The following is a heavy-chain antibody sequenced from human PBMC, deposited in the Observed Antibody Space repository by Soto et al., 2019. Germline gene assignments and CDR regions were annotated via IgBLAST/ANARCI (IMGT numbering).Heavy chain of an antibody. Sequence: QVQLVESGGGLVKPGGPRRLSCAASGFTFSDSYMSWIRQAPGKGLEWISYITFSGNTVYYAASLKGRFTISRDNAKNSLYLQMNRLRAEDMAVSYCAIVSWREKYGMDVWGQGTTVTVSS. CDR1: GFTFSDSY. V-gene: IGHV3-11*01. CDR2: ITFSGNTV. CDR3: AIVSWREKYGMDV. J-gene: IGHJ6*02.